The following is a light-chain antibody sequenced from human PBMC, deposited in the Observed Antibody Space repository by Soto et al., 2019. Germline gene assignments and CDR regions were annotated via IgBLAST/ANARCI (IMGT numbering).Light chain of an antibody. V-gene: IGLV2-14*01. CDR3: TSYTSSSTLL. CDR1: SSDVGGYNY. J-gene: IGLJ2*01. CDR2: DVT. Sequence: QSALTQPASVSGFPGQSITISCTGTSSDVGGYNYVCWYQQHPDKAPKLMIYDVTTRPSGISNRFSGSKSGNTASLTISGLQAEDEADYYCTSYTSSSTLLFGGGTQLTVL.